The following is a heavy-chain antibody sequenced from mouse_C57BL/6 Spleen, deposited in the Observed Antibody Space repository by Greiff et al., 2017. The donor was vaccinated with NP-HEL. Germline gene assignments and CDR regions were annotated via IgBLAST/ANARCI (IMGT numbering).Heavy chain of an antibody. Sequence: EVKLVESGGGLVKPGGSLKLSCAASGFTFSDYGMPWVRQAPEKGLEWVAYISSCSSTIYSADTVKGRFTLSRDNAKNTLFLQMTSLRSEDTAMYYCARNYYPYAMDYWGQGTSVTVSS. J-gene: IGHJ4*01. CDR1: GFTFSDYG. V-gene: IGHV5-17*01. D-gene: IGHD1-1*01. CDR2: ISSCSSTI. CDR3: ARNYYPYAMDY.